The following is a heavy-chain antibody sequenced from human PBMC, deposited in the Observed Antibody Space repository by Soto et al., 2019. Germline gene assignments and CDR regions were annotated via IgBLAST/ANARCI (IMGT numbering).Heavy chain of an antibody. D-gene: IGHD3-22*01. Sequence: SSETLSLTCTLSAGSLSSSTYYWVWIRQPPGKGLEWVGSIYYSGSTYYNPSLKGRVTISVDTSKNQFSLKLSSVTAADTAVYDCARGQTYYYDSSGYYFDAFDIWGQGTMVTVSS. V-gene: IGHV4-39*07. J-gene: IGHJ3*02. CDR2: IYYSGST. CDR1: AGSLSSSTYY. CDR3: ARGQTYYYDSSGYYFDAFDI.